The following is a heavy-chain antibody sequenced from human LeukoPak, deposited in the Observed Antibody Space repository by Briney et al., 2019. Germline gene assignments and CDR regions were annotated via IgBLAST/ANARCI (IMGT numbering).Heavy chain of an antibody. J-gene: IGHJ4*02. Sequence: ASVKVSCKASVYTFTGYYMHLVRQAPGQGLEWMGWINPNSGGTNYAQKFQGRVTMTRDTSISTAYMELSRLRSDDTAVYYCARVRWYSRLFDYWGQGTLVTVSS. D-gene: IGHD5-24*01. CDR1: VYTFTGYY. CDR3: ARVRWYSRLFDY. CDR2: INPNSGGT. V-gene: IGHV1-2*02.